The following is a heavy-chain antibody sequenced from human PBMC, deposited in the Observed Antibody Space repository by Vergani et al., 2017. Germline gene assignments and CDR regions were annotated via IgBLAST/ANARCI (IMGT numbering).Heavy chain of an antibody. CDR3: ARQAVLAYYYDSSGYPDAFDI. V-gene: IGHV5-51*01. J-gene: IGHJ3*02. D-gene: IGHD3-22*01. CDR2: IYPGDSDT. CDR1: GYSFTSYW. Sequence: EVQLVQSGAEVKKPGESQKISCKGSGYSFTSYWIGWVRQMPGKGLEWMGIIYPGDSDTRYSPSFQGQVTISADKSISTAYLQWSSLKASDTAMYYCARQAVLAYYYDSSGYPDAFDIWGQGTMVTVSS.